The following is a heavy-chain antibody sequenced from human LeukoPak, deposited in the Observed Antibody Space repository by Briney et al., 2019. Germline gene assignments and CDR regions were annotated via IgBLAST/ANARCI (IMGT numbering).Heavy chain of an antibody. CDR3: ARDPYGDYGDCFDY. Sequence: GGSLRLSCAASGFTFSSYAMSWVRQAPGKGLEWVASIKQDGSEKYYVASVKGRFTISRDNAKKSLYLQMNSLRAEDTAVYYCARDPYGDYGDCFDYWGQGTLVTVSS. CDR1: GFTFSSYA. V-gene: IGHV3-7*01. J-gene: IGHJ4*02. D-gene: IGHD4-17*01. CDR2: IKQDGSEK.